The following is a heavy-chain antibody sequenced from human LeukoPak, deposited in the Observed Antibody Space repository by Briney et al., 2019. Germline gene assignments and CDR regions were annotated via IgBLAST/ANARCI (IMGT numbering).Heavy chain of an antibody. CDR1: GGSISSYY. CDR3: ARDRWGVAFDY. V-gene: IGHV4-59*01. CDR2: IYYSGSN. D-gene: IGHD2-15*01. Sequence: PSETLSLTCTVSGGSISSYYWSWLRQAPGKGLEWVGDIYYSGSNNYNPSLKSRVTISVDTSKNPFSLKLSSVTAADTAVYYCARDRWGVAFDYWGQGTLVTVSS. J-gene: IGHJ4*02.